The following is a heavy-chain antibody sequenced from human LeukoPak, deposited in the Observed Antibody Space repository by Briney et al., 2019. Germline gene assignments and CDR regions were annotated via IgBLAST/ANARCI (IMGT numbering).Heavy chain of an antibody. CDR2: ISYDGTYK. V-gene: IGHV3-30*19. Sequence: QTGGSLRLSCAASGFTFSNYGMHWVRQGPGKGLEWVAVISYDGTYKDYADSVKGRFTISRDNSKNTLYLQMNSLTPEDTAVYYCARWGPLIQGFTPWGQGTRVTVSS. CDR1: GFTFSNYG. CDR3: ARWGPLIQGFTP. J-gene: IGHJ5*02. D-gene: IGHD5-18*01.